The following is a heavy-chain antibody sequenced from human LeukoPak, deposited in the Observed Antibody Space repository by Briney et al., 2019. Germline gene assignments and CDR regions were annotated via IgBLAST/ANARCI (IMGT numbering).Heavy chain of an antibody. CDR3: ATDGTNDYGDYGDAFDM. D-gene: IGHD4-17*01. J-gene: IGHJ3*02. Sequence: GGSLRLSCAASGFTFSSYAMSWVRQAPGKGLEWVSAISASGSSTYYADSVKGRFTIPGDNSKNTLYLQMNSLRAEDTAIFYCATDGTNDYGDYGDAFDMWGQGTMVTVSS. V-gene: IGHV3-23*01. CDR2: ISASGSST. CDR1: GFTFSSYA.